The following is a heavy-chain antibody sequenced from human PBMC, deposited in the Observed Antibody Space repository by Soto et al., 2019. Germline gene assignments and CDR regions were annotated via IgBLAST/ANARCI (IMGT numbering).Heavy chain of an antibody. CDR1: GYTFTSYY. CDR3: ARGTTVNGHNWFDS. V-gene: IGHV1-46*03. D-gene: IGHD4-4*01. Sequence: QVQLVQSGAEVKKPGASVNVSCKASGYTFTSYYMHWVRQAPGKGLEWMGVINPSGTITTYAQKLQARVTMTRDTSAGTLYMGLRSLRSEDTAVYYCARGTTVNGHNWFDSWGQGTLVTVSS. J-gene: IGHJ5*01. CDR2: INPSGTIT.